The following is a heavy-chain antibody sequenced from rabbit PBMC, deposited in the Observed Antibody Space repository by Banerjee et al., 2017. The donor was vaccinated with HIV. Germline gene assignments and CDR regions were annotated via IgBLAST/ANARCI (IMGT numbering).Heavy chain of an antibody. Sequence: QLVEYGGDLVQPEGSLTLTCKASGLDFSSSFWICWVRQAPGKGLEWIATIYPRYGATDYANWVSGRFTVSLDNAQNTVFLRMTSLTAADTATYFCARGLVAGVLNLWGQGTLVTV. CDR1: GLDFSSSFW. CDR2: IYPRYGAT. D-gene: IGHD4-1*01. CDR3: ARGLVAGVLNL. V-gene: IGHV1S45*01. J-gene: IGHJ4*01.